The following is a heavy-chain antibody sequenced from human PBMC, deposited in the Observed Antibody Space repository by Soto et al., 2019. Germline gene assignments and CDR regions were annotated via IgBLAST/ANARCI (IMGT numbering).Heavy chain of an antibody. J-gene: IGHJ6*03. CDR3: AAGIAAAGHYYYYYYMDV. Sequence: ASVKVSCKASGFTFTSSAMQWVRQARGQRLEWIGWIVVGSGNTNYAQKFQERVTITRDMSTSTAYMELSSLRSEDTAVYYCAAGIAAAGHYYYYYYMDVWGKGTTVTVSS. CDR2: IVVGSGNT. D-gene: IGHD6-13*01. CDR1: GFTFTSSA. V-gene: IGHV1-58*02.